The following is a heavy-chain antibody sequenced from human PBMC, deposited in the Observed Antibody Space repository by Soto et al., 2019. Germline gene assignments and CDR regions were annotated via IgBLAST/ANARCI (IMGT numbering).Heavy chain of an antibody. CDR2: ISSSGTTI. Sequence: EVQLEASGGGLVQPGGSLRLSCTASGFNFSNYSMNWVRQAPGKGLEWVSYISSSGTTIHYADSVKGRFAISRDNAKNSLNLQMNSLRVEDTALYYCASYNWGFDYWGQGTLVTVSS. CDR1: GFNFSNYS. J-gene: IGHJ4*02. CDR3: ASYNWGFDY. D-gene: IGHD1-20*01. V-gene: IGHV3-48*04.